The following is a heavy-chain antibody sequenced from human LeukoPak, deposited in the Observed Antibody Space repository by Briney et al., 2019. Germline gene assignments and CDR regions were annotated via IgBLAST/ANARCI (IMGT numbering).Heavy chain of an antibody. J-gene: IGHJ4*02. CDR2: IYSGGGT. CDR3: ASPIHDYGVAEL. CDR1: GFTVSSNY. V-gene: IGHV3-53*01. D-gene: IGHD4/OR15-4a*01. Sequence: GGSLRLSCAASGFTVSSNYMTWVRQAPGKGLEWVSVIYSGGGTLYADSVKGRFTISRDKSKNTVYLQMNSLRVEDTAVYYYASPIHDYGVAELWGQGTLVTVSS.